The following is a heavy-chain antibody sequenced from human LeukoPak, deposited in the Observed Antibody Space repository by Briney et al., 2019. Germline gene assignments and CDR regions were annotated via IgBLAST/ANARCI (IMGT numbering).Heavy chain of an antibody. CDR1: GFTFDDYA. CDR2: ISWNSGSI. D-gene: IGHD5-12*01. V-gene: IGHV3-9*01. Sequence: PGRSLRLSCAASGFTFDDYAMHWVRQAPGKGLEWVSGISWNSGSIGYADSVKGRFTISRDNAKNSLYLQMNSLRAEDTAVYYCARARGYSGYTFDYWGQGTLVTVSS. CDR3: ARARGYSGYTFDY. J-gene: IGHJ4*02.